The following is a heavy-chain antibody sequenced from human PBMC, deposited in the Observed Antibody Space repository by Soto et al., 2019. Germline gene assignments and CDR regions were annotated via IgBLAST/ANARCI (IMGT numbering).Heavy chain of an antibody. CDR2: IYHSGST. D-gene: IGHD3-22*01. CDR3: ARELNYYDSRGDYYYGMDV. J-gene: IGHJ6*02. CDR1: GGSISSSNW. V-gene: IGHV4-4*02. Sequence: SETLSLTCAVSGGSISSSNWWSWVRQPPGKGLEWIGEIYHSGSTNYNPSLKSRVTISVDKSKNQFSLKLSSVTAADTAVYYCARELNYYDSRGDYYYGMDVWGQGTTVT.